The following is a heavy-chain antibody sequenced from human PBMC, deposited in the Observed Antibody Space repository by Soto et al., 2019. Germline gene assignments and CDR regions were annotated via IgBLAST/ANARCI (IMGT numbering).Heavy chain of an antibody. V-gene: IGHV1-18*04. J-gene: IGHJ5*02. CDR2: ISAYNGNT. Sequence: ASVKVSCKASGYTFTSYGISWVRQAPGQGLEWMGWISAYNGNTNYAQKLQGRVTMTTDTSTSTAYMELRSLRSDDTAVYYCAGRNVGHIAARHDPWGQGTLVTVSS. D-gene: IGHD6-6*01. CDR1: GYTFTSYG. CDR3: AGRNVGHIAARHDP.